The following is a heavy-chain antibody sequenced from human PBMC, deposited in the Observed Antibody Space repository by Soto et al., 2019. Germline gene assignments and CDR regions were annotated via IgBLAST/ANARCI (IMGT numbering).Heavy chain of an antibody. CDR2: ISGSGGST. CDR3: AKALEEYSSSAADY. Sequence: EVQLLESGGGLVQPGGSLRLSCAASGFTFSSYAMGGVRQAPGKGLEWVSAISGSGGSTYYADSVKGRFTISRDNSKNTLYLQMNSLRAEDTAVYYCAKALEEYSSSAADYWGQGTLVTVSS. D-gene: IGHD6-6*01. CDR1: GFTFSSYA. J-gene: IGHJ4*02. V-gene: IGHV3-23*01.